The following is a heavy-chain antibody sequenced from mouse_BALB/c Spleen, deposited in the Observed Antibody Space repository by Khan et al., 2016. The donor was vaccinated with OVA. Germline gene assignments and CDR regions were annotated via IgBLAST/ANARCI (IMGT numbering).Heavy chain of an antibody. J-gene: IGHJ4*01. V-gene: IGHV2-3*01. CDR3: AKDRGYYAVDY. CDR1: GFSLTSYG. Sequence: VQLQESGPGLVAPSQSLSITCTVSGFSLTSYGVSWVRQPPGKGLEWLGVIWGDGNTNFHSALRSRLSISKANSKSQVFLKLNSLQTDETATYNCAKDRGYYAVDYWGQGTKVTVSA. CDR2: IWGDGNT.